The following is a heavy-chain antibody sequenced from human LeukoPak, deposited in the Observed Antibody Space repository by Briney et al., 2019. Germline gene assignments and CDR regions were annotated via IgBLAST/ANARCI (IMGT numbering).Heavy chain of an antibody. D-gene: IGHD6-19*01. Sequence: GASVKVSCKAFGYTFPDYYIHWVQQAPGKGLEWMGRVGPKDGDTKYAEKFQGRVTITADTSPDTAYMELSSLRSEDTAVYYCAIGRGTAVAGEFDYWGQGTLVTVSS. CDR1: GYTFPDYY. V-gene: IGHV1-69-2*01. CDR2: VGPKDGDT. CDR3: AIGRGTAVAGEFDY. J-gene: IGHJ4*02.